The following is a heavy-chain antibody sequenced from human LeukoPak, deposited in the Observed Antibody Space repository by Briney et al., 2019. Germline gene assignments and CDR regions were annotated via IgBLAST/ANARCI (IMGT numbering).Heavy chain of an antibody. D-gene: IGHD2-21*01. CDR3: ARESPYSLYFDY. CDR2: ISAYNGNT. V-gene: IGHV1-18*04. J-gene: IGHJ4*02. Sequence: ASVKVSCKASGSTFTSYGISWVRHSPGQRLERRVWISAYNGNTNYAQKLQGRVTMTTDTSTSTAYMELRSLRSDDTALYYCARESPYSLYFDYWGQGTLVTVSS. CDR1: GSTFTSYG.